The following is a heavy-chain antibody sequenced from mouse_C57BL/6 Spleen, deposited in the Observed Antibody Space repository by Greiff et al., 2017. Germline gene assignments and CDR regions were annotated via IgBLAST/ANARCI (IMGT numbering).Heavy chain of an antibody. Sequence: VKLQQPGAELVRPGSSVKLSCKASGYTFTSYWMDWVKQRPGQGLEWIGNIYPSDSETHYNQKFKDKATLTVDKSSSTAYMQLSSLTSEDSAVYYCARYGITLDYWGQGTTLTVSS. CDR1: GYTFTSYW. V-gene: IGHV1-61*01. D-gene: IGHD1-1*01. CDR2: IYPSDSET. J-gene: IGHJ2*01. CDR3: ARYGITLDY.